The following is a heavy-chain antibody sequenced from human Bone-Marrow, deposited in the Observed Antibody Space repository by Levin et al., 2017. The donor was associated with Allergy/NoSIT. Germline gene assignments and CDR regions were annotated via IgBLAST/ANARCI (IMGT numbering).Heavy chain of an antibody. CDR1: GESFSGHY. CDR3: ARGSGGDQRLDY. V-gene: IGHV4-34*01. D-gene: IGHD2-21*02. CDR2: SNHSGST. J-gene: IGHJ4*02. Sequence: SSETLSLTCAVYGESFSGHYWSWIRQPPGKGLEWIGESNHSGSTKYNPSLKSRVTISVDTSKNQFSLKVTSVTAADTAVYYCARGSGGDQRLDYWGQGTLVTVSS.